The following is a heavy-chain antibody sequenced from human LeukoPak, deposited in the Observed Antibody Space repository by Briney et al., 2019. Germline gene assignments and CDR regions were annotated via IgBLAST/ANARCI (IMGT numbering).Heavy chain of an antibody. V-gene: IGHV1-69*04. J-gene: IGHJ4*02. D-gene: IGHD5-12*01. CDR1: GYTFTSYG. Sequence: GASVKVSCKASGYTFTSYGISWVRQAPGQGLEWMGRIIPILGIANYAQKFQGRVTITADKSTSTAYMELSSLRSEDTAVYYCARDQYDSSGMATIYYFDYWGQGTLVTVSS. CDR2: IIPILGIA. CDR3: ARDQYDSSGMATIYYFDY.